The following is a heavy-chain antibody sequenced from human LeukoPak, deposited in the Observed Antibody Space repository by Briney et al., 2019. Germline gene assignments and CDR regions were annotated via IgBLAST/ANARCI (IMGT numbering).Heavy chain of an antibody. CDR3: AKCSTYYYDSSGYYYFDY. D-gene: IGHD3-22*01. V-gene: IGHV3-33*06. CDR2: IWYDGSNK. CDR1: GFTFSSYG. Sequence: PGRSLRLSCAASGFTFSSYGMHWVRRAPGKGLEWVAVIWYDGSNKYYADSVKDRFTISRDNSKNTLYLQMNSLRAEDTAVYYCAKCSTYYYDSSGYYYFDYWGQGTLVTVSS. J-gene: IGHJ4*02.